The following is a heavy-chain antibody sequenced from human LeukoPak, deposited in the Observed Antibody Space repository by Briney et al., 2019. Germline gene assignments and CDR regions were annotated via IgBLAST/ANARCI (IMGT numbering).Heavy chain of an antibody. J-gene: IGHJ4*02. CDR3: ARLYGSGSYYRH. CDR1: GGSFSGYY. D-gene: IGHD3-10*01. Sequence: SETLSLTCVVYGGSFSGYYWSWIRQPPGKGLEWIGEINQSGSTNYHPSLKSRVTISVDTSKNQFSLRVSSVTAADTAVYYCARLYGSGSYYRHWGQGTLVTVSS. V-gene: IGHV4-34*01. CDR2: INQSGST.